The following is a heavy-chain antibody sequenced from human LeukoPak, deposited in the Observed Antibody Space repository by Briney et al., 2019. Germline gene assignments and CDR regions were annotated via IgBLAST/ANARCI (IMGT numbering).Heavy chain of an antibody. J-gene: IGHJ4*02. V-gene: IGHV3-48*03. CDR3: AVGGGY. D-gene: IGHD3-16*01. CDR1: GFTFSSYA. CDR2: ISSSGTTR. Sequence: PGGSLRLSCAASGFTFSSYAMSWVRQAPGRGLEWIAHISSSGTTRKYADSVKGRFTISRDNAENSLFLQMNSLRAEDTALYYCAVGGGYWGQGTLVTVSS.